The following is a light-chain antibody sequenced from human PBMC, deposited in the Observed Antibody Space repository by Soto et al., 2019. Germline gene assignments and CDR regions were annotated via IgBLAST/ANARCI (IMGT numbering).Light chain of an antibody. CDR1: QSISSW. CDR2: KAS. J-gene: IGKJ2*01. CDR3: QQYNSYPYT. V-gene: IGKV1-5*03. Sequence: DIQMTQSPSPLSASVGDRVTITCRASQSISSWLAWYQQKPGKAPNLLVYKASSLESGVPARFSGSGFGTEFTLTISSLQPDDFATYYCQQYNSYPYTFGQGTKLEIK.